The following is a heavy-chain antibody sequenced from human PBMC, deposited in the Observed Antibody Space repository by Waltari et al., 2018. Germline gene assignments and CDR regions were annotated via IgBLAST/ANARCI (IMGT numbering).Heavy chain of an antibody. CDR2: IYGGSGST. Sequence: QVQLQESGPGLVKPSETLSLTCAVSGGSISGYYWSWIRQAPGKGLEWIGYIYGGSGSTSYNPSLKSRVTISIDTSKNQFSLKLSSVTAADTAVYYCARQPTGWGVYNRFDVWGPGVLVTVSS. CDR1: GGSISGYY. CDR3: ARQPTGWGVYNRFDV. J-gene: IGHJ5*02. D-gene: IGHD3-10*01. V-gene: IGHV4-59*08.